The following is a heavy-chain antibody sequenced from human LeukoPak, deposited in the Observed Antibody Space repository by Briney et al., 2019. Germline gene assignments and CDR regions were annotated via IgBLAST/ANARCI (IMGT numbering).Heavy chain of an antibody. CDR3: AKDDKTGTVANRAFDI. D-gene: IGHD1-1*01. Sequence: GGSLRLSCAASGFTFSSYGMHWVRQAPGKGLEWVAVISYDGSNKYYADSVKGRFTISRDNSKNTLYLQMNSLRAEDTAVYYCAKDDKTGTVANRAFDIWGQGTMVTVSS. V-gene: IGHV3-30*18. CDR2: ISYDGSNK. CDR1: GFTFSSYG. J-gene: IGHJ3*02.